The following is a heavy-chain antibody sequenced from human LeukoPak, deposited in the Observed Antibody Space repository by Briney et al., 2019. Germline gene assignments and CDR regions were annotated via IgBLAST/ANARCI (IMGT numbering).Heavy chain of an antibody. D-gene: IGHD5-12*01. CDR2: ISYDGSNK. Sequence: GGSLRLSCTASGFTFSSYGMHWVRQAPGKGLEWVAVISYDGSNKYYADSVKGRFTISRDNSKNTLYLQMNSLRAEDTAVYYCAKEPLGDGSGYEVDYWGQGTLVTVSS. CDR3: AKEPLGDGSGYEVDY. J-gene: IGHJ4*02. CDR1: GFTFSSYG. V-gene: IGHV3-30*18.